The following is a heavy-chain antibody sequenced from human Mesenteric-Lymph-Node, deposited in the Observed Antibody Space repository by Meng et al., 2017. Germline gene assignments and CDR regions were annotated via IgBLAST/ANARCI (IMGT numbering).Heavy chain of an antibody. CDR3: ARVPASDSPFDY. V-gene: IGHV4-39*07. Sequence: SETLSLTCTVSGGSISSSSYYWGWIRQPPGKGLEWIGSIYYSGSTYYNPSLKSRVTISVDTSKNQFSLKLSSVTAADTAVYYCARVPASDSPFDYWGQGTLVTVSS. J-gene: IGHJ4*02. CDR1: GGSISSSSYY. CDR2: IYYSGST. D-gene: IGHD2-2*01.